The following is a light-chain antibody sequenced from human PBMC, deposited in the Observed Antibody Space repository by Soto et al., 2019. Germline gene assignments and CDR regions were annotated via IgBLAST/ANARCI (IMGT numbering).Light chain of an antibody. CDR2: GVT. CDR3: SSYAGNNISLV. Sequence: QSALTQPPSASGSPGQSVTISCSGTSNDIGGFKYVSWYQQHPGKAPKLMIYGVTERPSGVPDRFSGSKSGNMASLTVSGLQADDEADYYCSSYAGNNISLVFGTGTKLTVL. CDR1: SNDIGGFKY. V-gene: IGLV2-8*01. J-gene: IGLJ1*01.